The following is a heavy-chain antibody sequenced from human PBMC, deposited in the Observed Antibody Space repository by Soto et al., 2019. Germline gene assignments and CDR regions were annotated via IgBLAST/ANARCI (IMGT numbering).Heavy chain of an antibody. CDR2: ISYDGSNK. D-gene: IGHD4-17*01. V-gene: IGHV3-30-3*01. J-gene: IGHJ4*02. Sequence: QVQLVESGGGVVQPGRSLRLSCAASGFTFSSYAMHWVRQAPGKGLEWVAVISYDGSNKYYADSVKGRFTISRDNSKNTLYLKMNSRRAEDRAGYYGGRDGLYGGAYGGKGTLVTVPP. CDR1: GFTFSSYA. CDR3: GRDGLYGGAY.